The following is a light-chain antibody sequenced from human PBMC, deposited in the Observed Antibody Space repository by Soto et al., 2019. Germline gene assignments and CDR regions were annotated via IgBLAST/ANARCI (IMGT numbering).Light chain of an antibody. Sequence: DAVMTQSPLSLPVTPGEPASISCRSSQSLLHSDGYNYLDWFLQRPGQSPQVLIYLGSNRAPGVPDRFSGSGSGTDFTLKISRVEAEDVGVYYCMQALQAPLTFGGGTQVEIK. CDR3: MQALQAPLT. CDR2: LGS. CDR1: QSLLHSDGYNY. J-gene: IGKJ4*01. V-gene: IGKV2-28*01.